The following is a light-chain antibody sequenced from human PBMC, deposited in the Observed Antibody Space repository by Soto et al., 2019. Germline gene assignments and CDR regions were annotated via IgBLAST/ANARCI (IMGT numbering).Light chain of an antibody. CDR1: QNLRSS. CDR2: GAT. J-gene: IGKJ1*01. V-gene: IGKV3-15*01. CDR3: QQYNNWPRT. Sequence: VMTQSPATLSVSPGERATLSCRASQNLRSSLAWYQQKPGQAPRLLIHGATTRATGIPARFSGSGSGTEFTLTISSLQSEDFAVYYCQQYNNWPRTFGQGTKVDI.